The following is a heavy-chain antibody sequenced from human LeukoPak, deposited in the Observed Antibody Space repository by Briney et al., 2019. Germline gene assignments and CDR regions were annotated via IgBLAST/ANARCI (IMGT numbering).Heavy chain of an antibody. CDR2: IIPIFGTA. D-gene: IGHD6-13*01. V-gene: IGHV1-69*05. CDR3: ARDLGDGAAAGFNFQH. J-gene: IGHJ1*01. Sequence: ASVKVSCKASGGTFSSYAISWVRQAPGQGLEWMGGIIPIFGTANYAQKFQGRVTITTDESTSTAYMELSSLRSEDTAVYYCARDLGDGAAAGFNFQHWGQGTLVTVSS. CDR1: GGTFSSYA.